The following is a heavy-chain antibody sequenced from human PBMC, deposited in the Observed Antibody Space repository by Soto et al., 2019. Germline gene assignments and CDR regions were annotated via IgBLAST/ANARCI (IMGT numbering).Heavy chain of an antibody. CDR3: GRTFRDGLLGLDP. V-gene: IGHV3-23*01. CDR2: ITHSGDTT. J-gene: IGHJ5*02. CDR1: GFTFSSYA. Sequence: GGSLRLSCAASGFTFSSYAMSWVRQAPGKGLEWDSGITHSGDTTYYADSVKGRFTISRDNAKNTMYLQMTSLRAEDAAIYYCGRTFRDGLLGLDPWGQGTLVTVSS. D-gene: IGHD3-16*01.